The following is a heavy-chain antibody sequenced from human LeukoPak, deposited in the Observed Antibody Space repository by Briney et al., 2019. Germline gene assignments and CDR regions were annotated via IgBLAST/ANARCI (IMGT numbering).Heavy chain of an antibody. CDR1: GGTFSSYA. CDR2: IIPIFGTA. V-gene: IGHV1-69*05. D-gene: IGHD2-15*01. CDR3: ASVGAATPFDY. Sequence: SVKVSCKASGGTFSSYAISWVRQAPGQGLEWMGRIIPIFGTANYAQKFQGRVTITTDESTSTAYMELSSLRSEDTAVYYCASVGAATPFDYWGQGTPVTVSS. J-gene: IGHJ4*02.